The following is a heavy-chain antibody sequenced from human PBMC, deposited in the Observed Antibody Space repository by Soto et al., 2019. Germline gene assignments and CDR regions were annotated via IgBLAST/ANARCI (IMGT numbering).Heavy chain of an antibody. CDR1: GFTFSSYW. V-gene: IGHV3-7*01. CDR3: ARDKYCSGGSCLDP. Sequence: PGGSLILSCAASGFTFSSYWMSWVRQAPGKGLEWVANIKQDGSEKYYVDSVKGRFTISRDNAKNSLYLQMNSLRAEDTAVYYCARDKYCSGGSCLDPWGQGTLVTVSS. D-gene: IGHD2-15*01. J-gene: IGHJ5*02. CDR2: IKQDGSEK.